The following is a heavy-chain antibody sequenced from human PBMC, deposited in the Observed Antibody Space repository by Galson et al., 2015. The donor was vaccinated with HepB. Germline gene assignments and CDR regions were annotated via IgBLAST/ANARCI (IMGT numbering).Heavy chain of an antibody. CDR2: ISYDGSNK. V-gene: IGHV3-30-3*01. J-gene: IGHJ6*02. CDR1: GFTFSSYA. CDR3: ARDLSYYYDSSGYSLSGMDV. Sequence: SLRLSCAASGFTFSSYAMHWVRQAPGKGLEWVAVISYDGSNKYYADSVKGRFTISRDNSKNTLYLQMNSLRAEDTAVYYCARDLSYYYDSSGYSLSGMDVWGQGTTVTVSS. D-gene: IGHD3-22*01.